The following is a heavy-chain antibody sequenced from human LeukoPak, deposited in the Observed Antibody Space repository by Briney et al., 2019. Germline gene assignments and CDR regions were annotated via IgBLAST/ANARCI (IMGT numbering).Heavy chain of an antibody. Sequence: SETLSLTCTVSGSSISSGSYYWSWIRQPAGKGLEWIGRIYTSGSTNYNPSLKSRVTISVDTSKNQFSLKLSSVTAADTAVYYCASTSSYYYGSGSYSDWGQGTLVTVSS. CDR2: IYTSGST. D-gene: IGHD3-10*01. CDR1: GSSISSGSYY. J-gene: IGHJ4*02. V-gene: IGHV4-61*02. CDR3: ASTSSYYYGSGSYSD.